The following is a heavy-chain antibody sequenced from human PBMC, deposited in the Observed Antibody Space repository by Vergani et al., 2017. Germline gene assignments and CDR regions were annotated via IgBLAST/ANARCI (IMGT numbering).Heavy chain of an antibody. CDR2: IGKDGINT. Sequence: EVHLLESGGGLVQPGGSLRLSCAASGFTFSNHAMSWVRQAPGKGLEWLAYIGKDGINTRYRDAVKGRFTVSRDNSKDILYLQMDSLRSEDTALYYCAKYLRDSTDGLPDSWGPGTLVIVSS. V-gene: IGHV3-23*03. J-gene: IGHJ4*02. D-gene: IGHD2-21*02. CDR1: GFTFSNHA. CDR3: AKYLRDSTDGLPDS.